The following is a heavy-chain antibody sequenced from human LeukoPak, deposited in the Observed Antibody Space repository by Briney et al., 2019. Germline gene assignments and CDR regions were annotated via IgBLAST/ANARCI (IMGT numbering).Heavy chain of an antibody. Sequence: PGGSLRLSCAASGFTFSSYAMHWVRQAPGKGLEWVAVIWYDGSNKYYADSVKGRFTISRDNSKNTLYLQMNSLRAEDTAVYYCARARMARKDYGIRGDYYYGMDVWGQGTTVTVSS. CDR1: GFTFSSYA. J-gene: IGHJ6*02. CDR3: ARARMARKDYGIRGDYYYGMDV. V-gene: IGHV3-33*08. D-gene: IGHD4-17*01. CDR2: IWYDGSNK.